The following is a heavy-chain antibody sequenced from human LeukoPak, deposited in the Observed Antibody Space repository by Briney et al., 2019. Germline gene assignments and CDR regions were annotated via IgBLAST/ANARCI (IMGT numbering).Heavy chain of an antibody. Sequence: PSETLSLTCTVSGGSISSHYWSWIRQPPGKGLEWIGYIYYSGSTNYNPSLKSRVTISVDTSKNQFSLKLSSVTAADTAVYYCARVHVGSSSWYPTIYYYYYYMDVWGKGTTVTVSS. CDR3: ARVHVGSSSWYPTIYYYYYYMDV. CDR1: GGSISSHY. D-gene: IGHD6-13*01. J-gene: IGHJ6*03. CDR2: IYYSGST. V-gene: IGHV4-59*11.